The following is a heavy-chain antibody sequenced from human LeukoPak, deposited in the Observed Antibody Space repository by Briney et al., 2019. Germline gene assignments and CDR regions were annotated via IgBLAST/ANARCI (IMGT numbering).Heavy chain of an antibody. J-gene: IGHJ4*02. CDR3: ARDIERERGGYYFDY. CDR2: INPNSGGT. Sequence: ASVKVSCKASGYTLTGYYMHWVRQAPGQGLEWMGWINPNSGGTNYAQKFQGRVTMTRDTSISTAYMELSRLRSDGTAVYYCARDIERERGGYYFDYWGQGTLVTVSS. V-gene: IGHV1-2*02. D-gene: IGHD3-16*01. CDR1: GYTLTGYY.